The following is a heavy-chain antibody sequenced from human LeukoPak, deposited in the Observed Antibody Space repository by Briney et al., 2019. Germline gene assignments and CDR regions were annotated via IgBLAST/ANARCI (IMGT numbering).Heavy chain of an antibody. Sequence: SETLSLTCAVYGGSFSGYYWSWIRQPPGKGLEWIGYIYYSGSTNYNPSLKSRVTISVDTSKNQFSLKLSSVTAADTAVYYCARHGDSSGWLDYWGQGTLVTVSS. CDR1: GGSFSGYY. CDR3: ARHGDSSGWLDY. D-gene: IGHD6-19*01. CDR2: IYYSGST. V-gene: IGHV4-59*08. J-gene: IGHJ4*02.